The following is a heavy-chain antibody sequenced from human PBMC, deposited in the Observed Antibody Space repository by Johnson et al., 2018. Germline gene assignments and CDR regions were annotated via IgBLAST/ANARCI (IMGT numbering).Heavy chain of an antibody. V-gene: IGHV3-30*18. CDR3: AKESGGGRDAFDI. J-gene: IGHJ3*02. D-gene: IGHD1-26*01. CDR1: GFTFSSYS. CDR2: ISYDGSNK. Sequence: QVQLVESGGGLVKPGGSLRLSCAASGFTFSSYSMHWVRQAPGKGLEWVAVISYDGSNKYFADSVKGRFTISRDNSKNTLYLQMNSLRAEDTAVYYCAKESGGGRDAFDIWGQGTMVTVSS.